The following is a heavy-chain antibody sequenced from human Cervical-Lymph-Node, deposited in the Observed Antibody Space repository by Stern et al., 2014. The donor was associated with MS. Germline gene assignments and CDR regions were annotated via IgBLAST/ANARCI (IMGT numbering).Heavy chain of an antibody. CDR1: GFTFADHG. D-gene: IGHD3-3*01. J-gene: IGHJ4*02. CDR2: INWSGGNT. Sequence: VQLVESGGGLVQPGRSLRLSCAASGFTFADHGMHWVRQAPGKGLAWVSGINWSGGNTGYADAVEGRFTISRDNAKNSLYLQINSLRVEDTAFYYCSKDINDYWSGPADYWGQGTLVTVSS. V-gene: IGHV3-9*01. CDR3: SKDINDYWSGPADY.